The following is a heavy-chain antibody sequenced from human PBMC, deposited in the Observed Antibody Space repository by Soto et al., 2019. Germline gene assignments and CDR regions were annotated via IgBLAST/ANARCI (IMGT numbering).Heavy chain of an antibody. V-gene: IGHV1-46*01. CDR3: ARGPSSGAFDL. D-gene: IGHD1-26*01. Sequence: ASVKVSCKVSGYTLTELSMHWVRQAPGQGLEWMGLTDPRGTITRYAQNLQGRVAVTTDTATSTVYMDLSNLRSEDTAVYYCARGPSSGAFDLWGQGTMVTVSS. CDR1: GYTLTELS. CDR2: TDPRGTIT. J-gene: IGHJ3*01.